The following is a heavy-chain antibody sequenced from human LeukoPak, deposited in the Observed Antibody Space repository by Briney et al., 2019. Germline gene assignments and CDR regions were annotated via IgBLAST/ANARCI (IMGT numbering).Heavy chain of an antibody. D-gene: IGHD3-22*01. Sequence: GGSLRLSCAASGFTFSSYAMSWVRQAPGKGLEWVSTISGGGGSTYYSDSVKGRFTISRDNSKNTLYLQMNSLRAEDTAIYYCAKENWGYNWKYDSSGSGINYWGQGTLVTFSS. J-gene: IGHJ4*02. V-gene: IGHV3-23*01. CDR2: ISGGGGST. CDR3: AKENWGYNWKYDSSGSGINY. CDR1: GFTFSSYA.